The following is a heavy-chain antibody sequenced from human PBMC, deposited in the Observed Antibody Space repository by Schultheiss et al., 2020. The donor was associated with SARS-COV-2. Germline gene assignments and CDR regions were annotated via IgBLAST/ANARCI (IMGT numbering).Heavy chain of an antibody. CDR1: GFTFSSYA. V-gene: IGHV3-23*01. Sequence: GESLKISCAASGFTFSSYAMSWVRQAPGKGLEWVSAISGSGGSTYYADSVKGRFTIPRDNSKNTMYLQMNSLRAEDTAVYYCAKDSSYDYSSNWFDPWGQGTLVTVSS. CDR2: ISGSGGST. CDR3: AKDSSYDYSSNWFDP. D-gene: IGHD4-11*01. J-gene: IGHJ5*02.